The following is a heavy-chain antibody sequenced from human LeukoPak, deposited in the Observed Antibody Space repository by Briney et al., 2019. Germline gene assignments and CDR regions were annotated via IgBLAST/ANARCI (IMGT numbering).Heavy chain of an antibody. CDR2: INHSGST. CDR3: ARSRRYCSGGSCYSMWFDP. CDR1: GGSFSGYY. Sequence: SETLSLTCAVYGGSFSGYYWSWIRQPPGKGLEWIGEINHSGSTNYNPSLKSRVTISVDTSKNQFSLKLSSVTAADTAVYYCARSRRYCSGGSCYSMWFDPWGQGTLVTVSS. V-gene: IGHV4-34*01. D-gene: IGHD2-15*01. J-gene: IGHJ5*02.